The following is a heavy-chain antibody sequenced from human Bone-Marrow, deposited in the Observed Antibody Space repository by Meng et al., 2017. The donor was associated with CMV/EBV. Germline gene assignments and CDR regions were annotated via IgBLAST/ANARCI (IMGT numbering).Heavy chain of an antibody. Sequence: GGSLRLSCAASGFTFSSYWMNWVRQAPGTGLEWVSYISASGETTYYADSVKGRFTISRDNSKNTLYLQMNSLRAEDTAVYYCARAFSFGVVDYWGQGTLVTVSS. CDR3: ARAFSFGVVDY. J-gene: IGHJ4*02. CDR2: ISASGETT. V-gene: IGHV3-48*01. D-gene: IGHD3-3*01. CDR1: GFTFSSYW.